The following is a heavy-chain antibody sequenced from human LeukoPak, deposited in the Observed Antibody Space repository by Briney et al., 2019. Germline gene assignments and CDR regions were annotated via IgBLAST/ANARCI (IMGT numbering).Heavy chain of an antibody. D-gene: IGHD2-15*01. Sequence: PSETLSLTCGVSGDSVSSSDWWTWVRQFPGKGLEWIGEIHHSGDTNYNPSLKSRVIISVDKSRNQFSLNLTSVTDVDTAIYYCAKMIPATPDYFDYWGQGILVTVSS. CDR2: IHHSGDT. J-gene: IGHJ4*02. V-gene: IGHV4-4*02. CDR3: AKMIPATPDYFDY. CDR1: GDSVSSSDW.